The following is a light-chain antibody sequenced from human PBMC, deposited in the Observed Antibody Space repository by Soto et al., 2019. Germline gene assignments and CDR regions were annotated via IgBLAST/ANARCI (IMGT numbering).Light chain of an antibody. CDR1: SSNIGGNS. CDR2: DDD. Sequence: QSALTQPPSVSAAPGQKVTISCSGSSSNIGGNSVSWYQQLPGTAPKLLIYDDDKRPSGIPDRFSGSKSGTSATLGITGFRTGDEADYYCGSWDSSPSAYVFGTGTKVTVL. CDR3: GSWDSSPSAYV. V-gene: IGLV1-51*01. J-gene: IGLJ1*01.